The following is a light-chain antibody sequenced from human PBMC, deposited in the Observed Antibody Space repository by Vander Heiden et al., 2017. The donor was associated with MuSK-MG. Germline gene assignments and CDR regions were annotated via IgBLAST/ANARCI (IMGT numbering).Light chain of an antibody. CDR3: KDRDSSGERVV. Sequence: SSALTQDPSVSVPLGQTVIITCQGDSLRTYSACWYQQKPGQETLLRSYGKNNRPSGIPDRFSGSTSGNTASLTISGTQAEDEADYYCKDRDSSGERVVFGTGTTLTVL. CDR1: SLRTYS. CDR2: GKN. J-gene: IGLJ2*01. V-gene: IGLV3-19*01.